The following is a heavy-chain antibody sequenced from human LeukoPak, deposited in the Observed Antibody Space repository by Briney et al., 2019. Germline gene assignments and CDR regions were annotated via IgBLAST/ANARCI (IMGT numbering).Heavy chain of an antibody. CDR1: GFTFSSYA. D-gene: IGHD2/OR15-2a*01. V-gene: IGHV3-21*01. Sequence: PGGSLRLSCAASGFTFSSYAMSWVRQAPGKGLEWVSSISSSSSYIYYADSVKGRFTISRDNAKNSLYLQMNSLRAEDTAVYYCAREITRANRTPTPYYMDVWGKGTTVTVSS. CDR3: AREITRANRTPTPYYMDV. CDR2: ISSSSSYI. J-gene: IGHJ6*03.